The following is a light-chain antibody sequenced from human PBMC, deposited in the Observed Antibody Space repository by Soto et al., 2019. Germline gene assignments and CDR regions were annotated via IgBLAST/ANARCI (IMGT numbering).Light chain of an antibody. CDR3: QQSYSTPYT. J-gene: IGKJ2*01. CDR1: QNVATY. CDR2: LAS. V-gene: IGKV1-39*01. Sequence: DIVMTQSPSSLSASIGDRVTISCRASQNVATYLNWYQQKPGKAPKLLIYLASTLQSGVPSRFSGSGSGTDFTLTISSLQPEDVAAYFCQQSYSTPYTFGRGTKLEIK.